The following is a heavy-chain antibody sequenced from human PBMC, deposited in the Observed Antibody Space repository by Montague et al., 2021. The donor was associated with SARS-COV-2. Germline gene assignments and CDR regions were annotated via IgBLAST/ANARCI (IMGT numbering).Heavy chain of an antibody. V-gene: IGHV3-23*03. Sequence: SLRLSCAASGLTVSCYSGGDRQSTRLNSRHGSTPYSVFGFTTYHSDSVKGRFTISRDNSKNTLYLQMDSLRVEDTAVYYCAKCTPEAAPENWGQGTLVTVSS. J-gene: IGHJ4*02. D-gene: IGHD2-15*01. CDR2: YSVFGFTT. CDR3: AKCTPEAAPEN. CDR1: GLTVSCYS.